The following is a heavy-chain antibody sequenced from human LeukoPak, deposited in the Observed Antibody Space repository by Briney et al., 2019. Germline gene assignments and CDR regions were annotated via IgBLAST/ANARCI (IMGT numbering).Heavy chain of an antibody. CDR2: IWFDGSNT. Sequence: GGSLRLSCAASGFIFSSYAMHWVRQAPGKGPEWVAIIWFDGSNTYYAESVEGRFTISRDNSKSTLCLQMNSLRAEDTAVYYCAKQLGYCSDGSCYFPYWSQGTLVTVSS. CDR1: GFIFSSYA. D-gene: IGHD2-15*01. CDR3: AKQLGYCSDGSCYFPY. J-gene: IGHJ4*02. V-gene: IGHV3-33*06.